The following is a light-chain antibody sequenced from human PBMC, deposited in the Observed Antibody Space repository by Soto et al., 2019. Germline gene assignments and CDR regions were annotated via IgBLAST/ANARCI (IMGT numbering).Light chain of an antibody. J-gene: IGLJ2*01. CDR1: SSPVGIDNL. CDR3: CSYAGSATL. Sequence: QSVLTQPASVSGSPGQSITISCTGTSSPVGIDNLVSWYQQYPGKAHKLIIYEGRKRPSGISDRFSGSRSDNTASLTISGLQAEDEADYYCCSYAGSATLFAGGTKVTVL. V-gene: IGLV2-23*01. CDR2: EGR.